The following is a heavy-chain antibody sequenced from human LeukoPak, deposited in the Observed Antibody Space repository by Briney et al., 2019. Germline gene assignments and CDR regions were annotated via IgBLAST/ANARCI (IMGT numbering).Heavy chain of an antibody. Sequence: PGGSLRLSCAASRFTFSSYVMHWVRQAPGEGLEWVAVISYDGSDKYYADSVKGRFTISRDNSKNTLYLQMNSLRAEDTAVYYCAKDPRRYSRTGGYFDYWGQGTLVTVSS. D-gene: IGHD6-13*01. CDR1: RFTFSSYV. J-gene: IGHJ4*02. V-gene: IGHV3-30*18. CDR3: AKDPRRYSRTGGYFDY. CDR2: ISYDGSDK.